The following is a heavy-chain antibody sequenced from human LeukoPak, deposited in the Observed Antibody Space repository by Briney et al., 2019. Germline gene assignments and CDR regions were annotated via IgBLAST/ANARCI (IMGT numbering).Heavy chain of an antibody. CDR2: LYHSGGP. CDR3: ARDLPGSSFDY. J-gene: IGHJ4*02. CDR1: GDSITSGYY. Sequence: PSETLSLTCSVTGDSITSGYYWGWIRQFPRKGLEWIGSLYHSGGPHYNPSLRSRVTISVDTSKNQFSLKLSSVTAADTAVYYCARDLPGSSFDYWGQGTLVTVSS. V-gene: IGHV4-38-2*02. D-gene: IGHD6-6*01.